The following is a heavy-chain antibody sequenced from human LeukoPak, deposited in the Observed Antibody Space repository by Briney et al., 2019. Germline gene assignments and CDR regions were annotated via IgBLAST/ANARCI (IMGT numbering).Heavy chain of an antibody. D-gene: IGHD2-2*01. Sequence: SETLSLTCAVSGGSISSGGYSWSWIRQPPGKGLEWIGYIYYSGSTYYNPSLKSRVTISVDTSKNQFSLKLSSVTAADTAVYYCASARDPYCSSTSCRGEYFDYWGQGTLVTVSS. CDR2: IYYSGST. V-gene: IGHV4-30-4*07. CDR1: GGSISSGGYS. CDR3: ASARDPYCSSTSCRGEYFDY. J-gene: IGHJ4*02.